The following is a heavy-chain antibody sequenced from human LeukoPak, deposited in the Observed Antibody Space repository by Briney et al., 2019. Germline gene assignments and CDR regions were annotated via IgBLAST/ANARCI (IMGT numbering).Heavy chain of an antibody. Sequence: SETLSLTCTVSGGSISSYYWSWIWQPPGKGLEWIGYIYYSGSTNYNPSLKSRVTISVDTSKNQFSLKLSSVTAADTAVYYCASSSGYYYVGAFDIWGQGTMVTVSS. CDR3: ASSSGYYYVGAFDI. CDR2: IYYSGST. J-gene: IGHJ3*02. CDR1: GGSISSYY. D-gene: IGHD3-22*01. V-gene: IGHV4-59*01.